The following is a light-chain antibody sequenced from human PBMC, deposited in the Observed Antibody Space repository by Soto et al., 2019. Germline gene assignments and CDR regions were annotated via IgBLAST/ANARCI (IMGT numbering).Light chain of an antibody. V-gene: IGKV3-15*01. CDR3: QQYNNWPPWT. CDR2: AAS. CDR1: QSVSSN. Sequence: IGMPQSTATLSVSPGERATLSCRASQSVSSNLAWYQQKPGQAPRLLIYAASTRATGIPARFSGSGSGTEFTLTISSLQSEDFAVYYCQQYNNWPPWTFGQGTKVAI. J-gene: IGKJ1*01.